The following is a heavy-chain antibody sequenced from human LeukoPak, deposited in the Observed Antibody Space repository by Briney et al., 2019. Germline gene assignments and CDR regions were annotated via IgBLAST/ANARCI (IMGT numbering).Heavy chain of an antibody. V-gene: IGHV3-49*04. J-gene: IGHJ4*02. Sequence: GGSLRLSCTASGFTFGDYAMSWVRQAPGKGLEWVGFIRSKAYGGTTEYAAFVKGRFTISRDDSKSIAYLQMNSLKTEDTAVYYCTRAGTDYGDYLDYWGQGTLVTVSS. CDR1: GFTFGDYA. D-gene: IGHD4-17*01. CDR2: IRSKAYGGTT. CDR3: TRAGTDYGDYLDY.